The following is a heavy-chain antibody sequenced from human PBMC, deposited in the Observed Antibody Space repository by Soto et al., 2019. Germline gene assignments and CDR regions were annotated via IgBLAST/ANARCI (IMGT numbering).Heavy chain of an antibody. V-gene: IGHV3-30-3*01. Sequence: QVQLVESGGGVVQPGRSLRLSCAASGFTFSSYAMHWVRQAPGKGLEWVAVISYDGSNKYYADSVKGRFTISRDNSKNTLYLQMNSLRAEDTAVYYCARGIVYYYDSSGYHQHDYWGQGTLVTVSS. D-gene: IGHD3-22*01. J-gene: IGHJ4*02. CDR1: GFTFSSYA. CDR3: ARGIVYYYDSSGYHQHDY. CDR2: ISYDGSNK.